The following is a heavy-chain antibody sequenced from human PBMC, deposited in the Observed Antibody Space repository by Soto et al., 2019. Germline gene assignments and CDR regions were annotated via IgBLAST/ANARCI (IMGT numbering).Heavy chain of an antibody. J-gene: IGHJ6*02. V-gene: IGHV5-51*01. CDR3: ARLKYCSGGSCTDYYYYYGMDV. D-gene: IGHD2-15*01. CDR2: IYPGDSDT. Sequence: VESLKISCKGSGYSFTSYWIGWVRQMPGKGLESMGIIYPGDSDTRYSPSFQGQVTISADKSISTAYLQWSSLKASDTAMYYCARLKYCSGGSCTDYYYYYGMDVWGQGTTVTVSS. CDR1: GYSFTSYW.